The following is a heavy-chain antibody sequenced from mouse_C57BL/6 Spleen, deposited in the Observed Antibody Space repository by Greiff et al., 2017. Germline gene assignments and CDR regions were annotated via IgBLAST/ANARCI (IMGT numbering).Heavy chain of an antibody. J-gene: IGHJ1*03. CDR2: ISSGSSTI. CDR1: GFTFSDSG. CDR3: SRDDEYLEGYIDV. D-gene: IGHD5-1*01. V-gene: IGHV5-17*01. Sequence: EVMLVESGGGLVKPGGSLKLSCAASGFTFSDSGMHWVRQAPEKGLEWVAYISSGSSTIYYADTVKGRFTITRDNAKNTLFLQMTSLRSEDTAMYYCSRDDEYLEGYIDVWGTGTTVTVSS.